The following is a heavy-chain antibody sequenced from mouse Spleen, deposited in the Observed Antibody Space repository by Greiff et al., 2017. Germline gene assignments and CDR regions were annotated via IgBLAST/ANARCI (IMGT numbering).Heavy chain of an antibody. V-gene: IGHV5-9-1*01. D-gene: IGHD1-1*01. CDR2: ISSGGSYT. CDR3: ATPYYGSSDYFDY. CDR1: GFTFSSYA. J-gene: IGHJ2*01. Sequence: EVMLVESGGGLVKPGGSLKLSCAASGFTFSSYAMSWVRQTPEKRLEWVATISSGGSYTYYPDSVKGRFTISRDNAKNTLYLQMSSLRSEDTAMYYCATPYYGSSDYFDYWGQGTTLTVSS.